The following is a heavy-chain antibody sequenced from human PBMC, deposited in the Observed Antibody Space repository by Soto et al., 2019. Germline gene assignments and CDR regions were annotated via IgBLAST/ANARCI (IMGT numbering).Heavy chain of an antibody. V-gene: IGHV1-69*01. Sequence: QVQLVQSGAEVKKPGSSVKVSCKASGGTFSSYAISWVRQAPGQGLEWMGGIIPIFGTANYAQKFQGSVTITADESTSKAYMALSSLRSEDTAVYYCARGAGSGEVSWFDPWGEGTLVTVSS. CDR2: IIPIFGTA. CDR3: ARGAGSGEVSWFDP. J-gene: IGHJ5*02. CDR1: GGTFSSYA. D-gene: IGHD3-10*01.